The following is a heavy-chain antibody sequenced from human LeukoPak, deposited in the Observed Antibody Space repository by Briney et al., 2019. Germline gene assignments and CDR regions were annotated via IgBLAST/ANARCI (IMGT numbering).Heavy chain of an antibody. CDR2: IYYSGST. D-gene: IGHD3-9*01. CDR3: ARGRLTGYFQH. V-gene: IGHV4-39*01. CDR1: GGSISSSSYY. J-gene: IGHJ1*01. Sequence: KPSETLSLTCTVSGGSISSSSYYWGWIRQPPGKGLEWIGSIYYSGSTYYNPSLKSRVTISVDTSKNQFSLKLSSVTAADTAVYYCARGRLTGYFQHWGQGTLVTVSS.